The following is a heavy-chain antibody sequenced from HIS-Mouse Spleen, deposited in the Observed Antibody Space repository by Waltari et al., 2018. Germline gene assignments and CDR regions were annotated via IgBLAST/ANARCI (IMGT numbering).Heavy chain of an antibody. CDR2: ISYDGSNK. CDR3: ARDRAYSSSSAFDI. D-gene: IGHD6-6*01. J-gene: IGHJ3*02. V-gene: IGHV3-30*04. CDR1: GFTFSSFA. Sequence: QVQLVESGGGVVQPGRSLILSCAAAGFTFSSFARPWVRQAPGKGREWVAVISYDGSNKYYADSVKGRFTISRDNSKNTLYLQMNSLRAEDTAVYYCARDRAYSSSSAFDIWGQGTMVTVSS.